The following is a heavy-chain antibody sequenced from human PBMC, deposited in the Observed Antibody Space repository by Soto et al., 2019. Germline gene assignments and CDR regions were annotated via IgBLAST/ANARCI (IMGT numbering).Heavy chain of an antibody. V-gene: IGHV2-5*02. CDR3: ARSVRGVTMDV. J-gene: IGHJ6*02. CDR1: GFSLSTEGVG. CDR2: IYWDDDK. D-gene: IGHD3-10*01. Sequence: QITLKESGPASLKPTQTLTLTCSFSGFSLSTEGVGVNWIRQPPGKALEWLALIYWDDDKRYSPSLKSRLTITKDTSKNQVVLTLTNINPVHTGTYFCARSVRGVTMDVWGQGTAVTVSS.